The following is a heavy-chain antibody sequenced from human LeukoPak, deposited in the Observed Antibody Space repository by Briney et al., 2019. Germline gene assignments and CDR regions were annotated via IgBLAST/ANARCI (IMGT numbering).Heavy chain of an antibody. V-gene: IGHV4-30-2*01. Sequence: SETLSLTCTVSGGSISSGGYYWSWIRQPPGKGLGWIGYIYHSGSTYYNPSLKSRVTISVDRSKNQFSLKLSSVTAADTAVYYCARDSGSTSSPYWYFDLWGRGTLVTVSS. D-gene: IGHD2-2*01. CDR2: IYHSGST. CDR1: GGSISSGGYY. J-gene: IGHJ2*01. CDR3: ARDSGSTSSPYWYFDL.